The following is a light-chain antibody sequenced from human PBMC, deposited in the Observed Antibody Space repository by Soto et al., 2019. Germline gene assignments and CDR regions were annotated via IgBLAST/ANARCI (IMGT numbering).Light chain of an antibody. Sequence: QSVPTQPPSVSGAPGQRVTISCTGSSSNIGAGYDVHWYQQLPGTAPKLLIYGNSNRPSGVPDRFSGSKSGPSASLAITGLQAEDEADYYCQSYDSSLSVVFGGGTQLTVL. CDR3: QSYDSSLSVV. CDR1: SSNIGAGYD. CDR2: GNS. V-gene: IGLV1-40*01. J-gene: IGLJ2*01.